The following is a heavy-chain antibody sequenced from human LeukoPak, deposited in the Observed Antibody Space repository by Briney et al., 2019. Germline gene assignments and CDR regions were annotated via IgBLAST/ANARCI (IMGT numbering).Heavy chain of an antibody. CDR1: GFTFSDYY. V-gene: IGHV3-23*01. D-gene: IGHD4-17*01. J-gene: IGHJ4*02. CDR3: AKGSTVTTRTPFNY. CDR2: ISGSGGST. Sequence: GGSLRLSCAASGFTFSDYYMSWIRQAPGKGLEWVSAISGSGGSTYYADSVKGRFTISRDNSKNTLYLQMNSLRAEDTAVYYCAKGSTVTTRTPFNYWGQGTLVTVSS.